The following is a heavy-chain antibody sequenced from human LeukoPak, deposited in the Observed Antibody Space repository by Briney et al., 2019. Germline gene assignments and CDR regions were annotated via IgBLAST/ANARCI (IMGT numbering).Heavy chain of an antibody. Sequence: SGGSLRLSCAASGFTFSSYNMNWVRQAPGKGLEWVPSISSSSSYIYYADSMKGRFTISRDNAKNSLYLQMNSLRAEDTAVYYCARENDYYDSSGYSYWFDPWGQGTLVTVSS. CDR1: GFTFSSYN. CDR2: ISSSSSYI. CDR3: ARENDYYDSSGYSYWFDP. V-gene: IGHV3-21*01. J-gene: IGHJ5*02. D-gene: IGHD3-22*01.